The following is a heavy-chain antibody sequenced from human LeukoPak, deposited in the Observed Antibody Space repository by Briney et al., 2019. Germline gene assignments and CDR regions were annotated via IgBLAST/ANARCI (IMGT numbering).Heavy chain of an antibody. Sequence: GGSLRLSCTASGFSFRDVVSWVRQAPGKGLEWVAVISYDGSNKYYADSVKGRFTISRDNSKNTLYLQMNSLRAEDTAVYYCAKARGYSYGDYLDYWGQGTLVTVSS. V-gene: IGHV3-30*18. J-gene: IGHJ4*02. CDR2: ISYDGSNK. CDR1: GFSFRDV. CDR3: AKARGYSYGDYLDY. D-gene: IGHD5-18*01.